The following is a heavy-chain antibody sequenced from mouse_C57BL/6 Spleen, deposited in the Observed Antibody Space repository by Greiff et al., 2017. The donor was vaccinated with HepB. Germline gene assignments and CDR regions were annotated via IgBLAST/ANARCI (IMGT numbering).Heavy chain of an antibody. D-gene: IGHD2-4*01. Sequence: VQLQQPGAELVKPGASVKLSCKASGYTFTSYWMHWVKQRPGPGLEWIGMIHPNSGSTNYNEKFKSKATLTVDKSSSTAYMQLSSLTSEDSAVYYCARSDDFYAMDYWGQGTSVTVSS. CDR2: IHPNSGST. CDR3: ARSDDFYAMDY. J-gene: IGHJ4*01. CDR1: GYTFTSYW. V-gene: IGHV1-64*01.